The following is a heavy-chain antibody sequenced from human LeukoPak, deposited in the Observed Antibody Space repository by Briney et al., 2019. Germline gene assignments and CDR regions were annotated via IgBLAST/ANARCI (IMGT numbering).Heavy chain of an antibody. CDR1: GGSISSGGYY. CDR2: IYYSGST. J-gene: IGHJ4*02. Sequence: SQTLSLTCTVSGGSISSGGYYWSWLPQHPGKGLEWFGYIYYSGSTYYNPSLKSRVTISVDTSKNQFSLKLSSVPAADTAVYYCARVRDGYTIYFDYWGQGTLVTVSS. D-gene: IGHD5-24*01. CDR3: ARVRDGYTIYFDY. V-gene: IGHV4-31*03.